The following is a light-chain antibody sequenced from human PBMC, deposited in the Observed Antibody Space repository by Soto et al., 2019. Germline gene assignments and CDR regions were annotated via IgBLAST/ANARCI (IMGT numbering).Light chain of an antibody. CDR2: NPS. Sequence: EIVMTQSPATLSVSPGERATLSCRASQSVSSNLAWYQQKPGQAPKLLMYNPSTRATGIPARFSASGSGTEFTLTISSLQSEDFAIYYCQQYDNWPLTFGGGTKVEIK. CDR1: QSVSSN. J-gene: IGKJ4*01. V-gene: IGKV3-15*01. CDR3: QQYDNWPLT.